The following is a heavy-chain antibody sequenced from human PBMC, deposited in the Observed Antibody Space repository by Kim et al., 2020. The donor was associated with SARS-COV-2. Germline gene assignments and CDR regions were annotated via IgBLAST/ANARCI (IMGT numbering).Heavy chain of an antibody. D-gene: IGHD6-19*01. CDR1: GYTFTSYA. CDR3: ARMVYSSLSWYFDL. V-gene: IGHV1-3*01. CDR2: INAGNGNT. Sequence: ASVKVSCKASGYTFTSYALHWVRQAPGQRLEWMGWINAGNGNTKYSQKFQGRVTITRDTSASTAYMELSSLRSEDTAVYYCARMVYSSLSWYFDLWGRGTLVTVSS. J-gene: IGHJ2*01.